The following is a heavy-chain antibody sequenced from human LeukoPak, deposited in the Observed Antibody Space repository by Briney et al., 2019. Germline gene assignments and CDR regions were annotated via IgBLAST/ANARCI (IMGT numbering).Heavy chain of an antibody. D-gene: IGHD2-15*01. V-gene: IGHV3-23*01. Sequence: GGSLRLSCAASGFTFSTYAMSWVRQAPGKGLEWVSSITNSGHSTYYAASVKGRFTISRDNAKNSVYLQMNSLRAEDTAVYYCAREMVATASYYYYYYYMDVWGKGTAVTVSS. CDR1: GFTFSTYA. J-gene: IGHJ6*03. CDR2: ITNSGHST. CDR3: AREMVATASYYYYYYYMDV.